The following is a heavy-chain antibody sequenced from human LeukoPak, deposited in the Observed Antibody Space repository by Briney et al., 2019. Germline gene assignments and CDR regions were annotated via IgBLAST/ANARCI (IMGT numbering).Heavy chain of an antibody. Sequence: SETLSLTCTVSGGSISSYYWSWIRQPPGKGLEWIGYIYYSGSTNYNPSLKSRVTISVDTSKNQFSLKLSSVTAADTAVYYCARDRHYYGSGPFDYWGQGTLVTVSS. CDR2: IYYSGST. V-gene: IGHV4-59*01. D-gene: IGHD3-10*01. CDR3: ARDRHYYGSGPFDY. CDR1: GGSISSYY. J-gene: IGHJ4*02.